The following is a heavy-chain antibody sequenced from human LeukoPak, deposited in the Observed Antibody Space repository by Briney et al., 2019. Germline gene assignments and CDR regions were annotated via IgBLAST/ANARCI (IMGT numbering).Heavy chain of an antibody. CDR2: IYYSGST. CDR3: ARVGDYPDY. J-gene: IGHJ4*02. D-gene: IGHD2-15*01. V-gene: IGHV4-30-2*05. CDR1: GGFISSGGYS. Sequence: PSETLSLTCAVSGGFISSGGYSWSWIRQPPGKGLEWIGYIYYSGSTYYNPSLKSRVTISVDTSKNQFSLKLSSVTAADTAVYYCARVGDYPDYWGQGTLVTVSS.